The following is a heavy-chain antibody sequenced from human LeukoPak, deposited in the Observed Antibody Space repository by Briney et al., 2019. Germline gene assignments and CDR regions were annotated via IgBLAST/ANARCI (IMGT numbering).Heavy chain of an antibody. D-gene: IGHD2-15*01. J-gene: IGHJ4*02. CDR1: GYTFTGYY. CDR2: INPNSGGT. V-gene: IGHV1-2*04. CDR3: ARDGPAATLLF. Sequence: GASVKVSCKASGYTFTGYYMHSVRQAPGQGLEWMGWINPNSGGTNYAQKFQGWVTMTRYTSISTAYMELSRLRSDDTAVYYCARDGPAATLLFWGQGTLVTVSS.